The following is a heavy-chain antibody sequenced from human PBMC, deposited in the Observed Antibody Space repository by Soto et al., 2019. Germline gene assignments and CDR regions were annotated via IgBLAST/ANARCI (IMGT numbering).Heavy chain of an antibody. J-gene: IGHJ3*02. CDR3: AKDRRSGSYYAFDI. D-gene: IGHD1-26*01. CDR2: ISYDGSNK. V-gene: IGHV3-30*18. Sequence: GGSLRLSCAASGFTFSSYGMHWVRQAPGKGLEWVAVISYDGSNKDYADSVKGRFTISRDNSKNTLYLQMNSLRAEDTSVYYCAKDRRSGSYYAFDIWGQGTMVTVSS. CDR1: GFTFSSYG.